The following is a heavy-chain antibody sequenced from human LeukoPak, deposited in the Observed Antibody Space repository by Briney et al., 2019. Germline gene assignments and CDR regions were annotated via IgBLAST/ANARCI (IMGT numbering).Heavy chain of an antibody. CDR2: IYHSGST. Sequence: PSETLSLTCAVSGGSISSGGYSWSWIRQPPGKGLEWIGYIYHSGSTYYNPSLKSRVTISVDRSKNQFSLKLSSVTAADTAVYYCASVGDLDAFDIWGQGTMVTVSS. CDR1: GGSISSGGYS. J-gene: IGHJ3*02. CDR3: ASVGDLDAFDI. V-gene: IGHV4-30-2*01.